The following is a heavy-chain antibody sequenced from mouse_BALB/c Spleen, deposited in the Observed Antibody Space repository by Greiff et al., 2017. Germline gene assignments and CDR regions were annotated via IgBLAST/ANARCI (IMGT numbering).Heavy chain of an antibody. CDR2: INPSTGYT. J-gene: IGHJ3*01. CDR1: GYTFTSYW. D-gene: IGHD1-1*01. CDR3: SYSGTY. V-gene: IGHV1-7*01. Sequence: VQGVESGAELAKPGASVKMSCKASGYTFTSYWMHWVKQRPGQGLEWIGYINPSTGYTEYNQKFKDKATLTADKSSSTAYMQLSSLTSEDSAVYYCSYSGTYWGQGTLVTVSA.